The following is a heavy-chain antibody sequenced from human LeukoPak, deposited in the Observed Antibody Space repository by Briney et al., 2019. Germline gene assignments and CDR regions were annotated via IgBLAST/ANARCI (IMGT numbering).Heavy chain of an antibody. CDR3: ASDLTRGYFDY. CDR2: ISTSGST. D-gene: IGHD3-9*01. Sequence: SETLSLTCTVSGGSTSSYYWSWIRQPAGKGLEWIGRISTSGSTDYNPSLRSRVTMSVDTSKNQFSLKLSSVTAADTAVYYCASDLTRGYFDYWGQGTLVTVSS. CDR1: GGSTSSYY. V-gene: IGHV4-4*07. J-gene: IGHJ4*02.